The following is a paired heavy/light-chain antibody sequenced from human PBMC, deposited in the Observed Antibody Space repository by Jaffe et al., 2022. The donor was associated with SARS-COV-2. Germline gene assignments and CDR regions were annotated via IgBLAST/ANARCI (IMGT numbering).Light chain of an antibody. CDR1: QDISNY. J-gene: IGKJ4*01. CDR3: QQYDNLPRLT. V-gene: IGKV1-33*01. CDR2: DAS. Sequence: DIQMTQSPSSLSASVGDRVTITCQASQDISNYLNWYQQKPGKAPKLLIYDASNLETGVPSRFSGSGSGTDFTFTISSLQPEDIATYYCQQYDNLPRLTFGGGTKVEIK.
Heavy chain of an antibody. D-gene: IGHD3-3*01. Sequence: QVQLVQSGAEVKKPGASVKVSCKASGYTFTSYGISWVRQAPGQGLEWMGWISAYNGNTNYAQKLQGRVTMTTDTSTSTAYMELRSLRSDDTAVYYCARKGKRSTYYDFWSGYYPIGYYYYGMDVWGQGTTVTVSS. CDR1: GYTFTSYG. CDR2: ISAYNGNT. CDR3: ARKGKRSTYYDFWSGYYPIGYYYYGMDV. J-gene: IGHJ6*02. V-gene: IGHV1-18*01.